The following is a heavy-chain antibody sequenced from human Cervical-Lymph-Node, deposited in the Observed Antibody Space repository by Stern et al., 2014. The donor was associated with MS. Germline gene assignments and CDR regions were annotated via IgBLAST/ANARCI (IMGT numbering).Heavy chain of an antibody. Sequence: QVQLVQSGGGLVKAGGSLRLSCAASGFTFSDYYMSWIRQAPGKGLEWVSYISSGGTSVYYAESVEGRFTISRDNAKNSLFLQMNSLRAEDTAIYYCVRDLCKSRICYPFDYWGQGTPVTVSS. J-gene: IGHJ4*02. V-gene: IGHV3-11*01. CDR2: ISSGGTSV. CDR1: GFTFSDYY. D-gene: IGHD2-15*01. CDR3: VRDLCKSRICYPFDY.